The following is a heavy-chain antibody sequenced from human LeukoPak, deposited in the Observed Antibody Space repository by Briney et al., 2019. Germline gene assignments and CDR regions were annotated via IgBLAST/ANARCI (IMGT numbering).Heavy chain of an antibody. CDR2: INPSGGST. CDR1: GYTFTSYY. V-gene: IGHV1-46*01. D-gene: IGHD3-10*01. Sequence: SVKVSCKASGYTFTSYYIHWVRHAPGQEIDWMGIINPSGGSTTYAQKFQGRVTMTRDTSTSTVYMELSSLRSEDTALYYCARGDVYYNKVYNWFDPWGQGTLVIVSS. CDR3: ARGDVYYNKVYNWFDP. J-gene: IGHJ5*02.